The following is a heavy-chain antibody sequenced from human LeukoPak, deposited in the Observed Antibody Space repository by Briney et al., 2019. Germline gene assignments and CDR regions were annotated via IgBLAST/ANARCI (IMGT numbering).Heavy chain of an antibody. V-gene: IGHV1-2*02. CDR1: GYTVTGYY. D-gene: IGHD6-19*01. J-gene: IGHJ1*01. CDR2: INPNSGGT. Sequence: ASVKVSCKASGYTVTGYYMHWVRQAPGQGLEWMGWINPNSGGTNYAQKFQGRVTMTRATSISTAYMELSRLRSDATDVYYCARGGEQWLRAEYFQHWGQGTLVTVSS. CDR3: ARGGEQWLRAEYFQH.